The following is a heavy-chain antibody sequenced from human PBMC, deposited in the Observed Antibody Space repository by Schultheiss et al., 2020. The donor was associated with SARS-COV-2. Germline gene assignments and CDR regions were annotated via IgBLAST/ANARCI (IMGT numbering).Heavy chain of an antibody. Sequence: SETLSLTCAVYGGSFSGYYWNWIRRTPGEGLEWLGDINHSGRTNYNPSLRSRITISIDTYKKQFSLNLRSLVAADTAVYYCARGGIAAVEAYALDAWGQGTTVTVSS. CDR3: ARGGIAAVEAYALDA. CDR1: GGSFSGYY. CDR2: INHSGRT. J-gene: IGHJ6*02. V-gene: IGHV4-34*01. D-gene: IGHD6-13*01.